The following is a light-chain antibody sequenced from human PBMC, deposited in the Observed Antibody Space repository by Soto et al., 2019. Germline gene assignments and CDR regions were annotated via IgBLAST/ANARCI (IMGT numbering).Light chain of an antibody. J-gene: IGKJ1*01. CDR2: GAS. V-gene: IGKV3D-7*01. CDR1: QSVRARS. CDR3: QQDYHVPET. Sequence: EIVLTGSPSTLCLSPRERATLXXRASQSVRARSLAWVQQKPGQAPRLXIYGASTRATGIPARFSGSGSGTDFTLTISSLQPEDFAVYSCQQDYHVPETFGQGTKVDIK.